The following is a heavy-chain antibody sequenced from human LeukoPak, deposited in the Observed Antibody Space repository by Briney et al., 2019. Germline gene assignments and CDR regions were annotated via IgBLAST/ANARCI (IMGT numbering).Heavy chain of an antibody. CDR1: GRSFGGYY. J-gene: IGHJ4*02. V-gene: IGHV4-34*01. CDR3: ARHDSSGYLPYYFDY. Sequence: SETLSLTCAVYGRSFGGYYWSWIRQPPGKGLEWIGEINHSGSTNYNPSLKSRVTISVDTSKNQFSLKLSSVTAADTAVYYCARHDSSGYLPYYFDYWGLGTLVTVSS. D-gene: IGHD3-22*01. CDR2: INHSGST.